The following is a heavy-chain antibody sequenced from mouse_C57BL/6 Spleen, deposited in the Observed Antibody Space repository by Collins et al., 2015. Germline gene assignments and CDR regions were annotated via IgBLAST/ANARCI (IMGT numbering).Heavy chain of an antibody. D-gene: IGHD2-3*01. J-gene: IGHJ3*01. CDR3: ARGLWMDTTEGFAY. CDR1: GFTFTDYY. V-gene: IGHV7-3*02. Sequence: EVKLVESGGGLVQPGGSLRLSCATSGFTFTDYYMSWVRQPPGKALEWLGFIRNKANGYTTEYSASVKGRFTISRDNSQSILYLQMNTLRAEDSATYYCARGLWMDTTEGFAYWGQGTLVTVSA. CDR2: IRNKANGYTT.